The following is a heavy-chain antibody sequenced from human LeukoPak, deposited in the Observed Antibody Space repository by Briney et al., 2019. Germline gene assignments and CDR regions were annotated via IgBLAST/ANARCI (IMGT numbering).Heavy chain of an antibody. Sequence: PGGSLRLSCAASGFTFSSYAMPWVRQAPGKGLEWVAVISYDGSNKYYADSVKGRFTISRDNSKNTLYLQMNSLRAEDTAVYYCARDRDSSGYIADYRGQGTLVTVSS. D-gene: IGHD3-22*01. V-gene: IGHV3-30-3*01. CDR3: ARDRDSSGYIADY. J-gene: IGHJ4*02. CDR1: GFTFSSYA. CDR2: ISYDGSNK.